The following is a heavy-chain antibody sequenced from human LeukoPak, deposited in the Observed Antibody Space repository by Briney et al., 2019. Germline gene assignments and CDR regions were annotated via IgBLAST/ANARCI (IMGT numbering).Heavy chain of an antibody. CDR2: IQRDGGAK. D-gene: IGHD5-18*01. J-gene: IGHJ4*02. Sequence: GGSLRLSCAASGFTFSSYWMSWVRQAPGKGLEWVATIQRDGGAKYYEDSVMGRFTISRDNAKNSLYLQMNSMRAEDTAVYYCARFGYTYAYDYWGQGTLVTVSS. V-gene: IGHV3-7*04. CDR1: GFTFSSYW. CDR3: ARFGYTYAYDY.